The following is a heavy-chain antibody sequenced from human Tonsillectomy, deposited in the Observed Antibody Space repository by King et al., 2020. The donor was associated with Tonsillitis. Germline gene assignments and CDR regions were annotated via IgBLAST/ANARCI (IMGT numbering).Heavy chain of an antibody. CDR3: ARTPITTRDYYYTVDV. Sequence: VQLVESGGGLIQPGGSLRLSCAVSGFTVASHYMTWVRQAPGKGLEWVSFIYDGFSTYYADSVKGRFTISRDNSKNTLYLQMNSLRAEDTAVYYCARTPITTRDYYYTVDVWGQGTTVTVSS. CDR1: GFTVASHY. D-gene: IGHD3-10*01. V-gene: IGHV3-53*01. CDR2: IYDGFST. J-gene: IGHJ6*02.